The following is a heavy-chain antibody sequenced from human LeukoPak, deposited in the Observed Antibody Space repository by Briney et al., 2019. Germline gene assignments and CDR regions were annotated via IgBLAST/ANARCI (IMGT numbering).Heavy chain of an antibody. J-gene: IGHJ6*02. CDR2: IWYDGSNK. D-gene: IGHD2-15*01. CDR1: GFTFSYYG. Sequence: PGGSLRLSCAASGFTFSYYGMHWVRQAPGKGLEWVAVIWYDGSNKYYADSVKGRFTVCRDNSKNTLYLQMNSLRAEDTAVYYCARDCSGGICNYYGMDVWGQGTTVTVSS. CDR3: ARDCSGGICNYYGMDV. V-gene: IGHV3-33*01.